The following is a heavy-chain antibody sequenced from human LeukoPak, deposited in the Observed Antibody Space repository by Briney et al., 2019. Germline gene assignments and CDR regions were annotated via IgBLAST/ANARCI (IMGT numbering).Heavy chain of an antibody. CDR2: IDHAGTT. Sequence: PSETLSLTCVVSGGSIITNDYWWGWIRQPPGKGLEWIGTIDHAGTTFYNVSLKSRVTISVDTPNNQFSLRLNSVGAADTAVYYCARLEWRAVAHPQFDPWGQGTLVTVSS. V-gene: IGHV4-39*01. CDR1: GGSIITNDYW. D-gene: IGHD3-3*01. J-gene: IGHJ5*02. CDR3: ARLEWRAVAHPQFDP.